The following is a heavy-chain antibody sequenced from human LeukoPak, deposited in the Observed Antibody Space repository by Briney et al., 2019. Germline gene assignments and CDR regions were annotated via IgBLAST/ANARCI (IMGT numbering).Heavy chain of an antibody. J-gene: IGHJ4*02. CDR2: MNPNSGNT. D-gene: IGHD5/OR15-5a*01. V-gene: IGHV1-8*01. Sequence: GASVKVSCKASGYTFTNYDINWVRQATGQGLEWTGWMNPNSGNTGYAQKFQGRVTMTRNTSISTAYMELSSLRSEDTAVYYCARGWYGPVYEEYWGQGTLVTVSS. CDR3: ARGWYGPVYEEY. CDR1: GYTFTNYD.